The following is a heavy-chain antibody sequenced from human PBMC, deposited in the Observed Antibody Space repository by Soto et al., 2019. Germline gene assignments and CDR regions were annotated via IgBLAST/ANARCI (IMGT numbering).Heavy chain of an antibody. Sequence: EAELVESGGGLVQPGGSLTLSCAASGFISSDYEVDWVRQAPGRGPEWISYISDGGTTIYYAASVKGRFTISRDDAKKSLYLHMNNLRVDDTAIYFCVKDYCTGGTCFDAFDLWGQGTVVTVSS. CDR1: GFISSDYE. V-gene: IGHV3-48*03. CDR2: ISDGGTTI. D-gene: IGHD2-8*02. J-gene: IGHJ3*01. CDR3: VKDYCTGGTCFDAFDL.